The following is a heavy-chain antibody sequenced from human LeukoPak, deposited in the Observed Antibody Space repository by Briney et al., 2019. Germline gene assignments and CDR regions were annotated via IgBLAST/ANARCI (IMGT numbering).Heavy chain of an antibody. CDR1: GDSISSYY. V-gene: IGHV4-59*08. J-gene: IGHJ3*02. D-gene: IGHD5-24*01. CDR3: AGHVTISGPYDASDI. Sequence: SETLSLTCTVSGDSISSYYWSWIRQPPGKGLEWIGYIYYSGGTDYNPSLKSRVTISVGTSRNQFSLKLRSVTAADTAVYYCAGHVTISGPYDASDIWGQGTMVTVSP. CDR2: IYYSGGT.